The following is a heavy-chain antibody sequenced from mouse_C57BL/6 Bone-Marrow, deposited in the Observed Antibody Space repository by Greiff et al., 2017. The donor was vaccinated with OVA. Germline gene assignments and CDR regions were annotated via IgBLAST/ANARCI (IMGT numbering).Heavy chain of an antibody. J-gene: IGHJ4*01. Sequence: QVQLQQPGAELVKPGASVKLSCKASGYTFTSYWMQWVKQRPGQGLEWIGEIDPSDSYTNYNQKFKGKATLTVDTSSSTAYMQLSSLTSEDSAVYYCGKGYYAMDYGGQGTSVTVSA. D-gene: IGHD3-3*01. CDR3: GKGYYAMDY. V-gene: IGHV1-50*01. CDR2: IDPSDSYT. CDR1: GYTFTSYW.